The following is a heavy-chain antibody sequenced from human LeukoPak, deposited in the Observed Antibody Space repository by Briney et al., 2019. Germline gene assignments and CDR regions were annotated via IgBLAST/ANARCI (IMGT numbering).Heavy chain of an antibody. Sequence: PSETLSLTCTVSGDSITNSNFYWGWIRQSPGKGLEWIGSIFRSGSTNYNPSLKSRVTISVDTSKNQFYLRVRSVTAAETALYYCAGRGIVTGYFDFWGRGTLVTVSS. V-gene: IGHV4-39*01. CDR1: GDSITNSNFY. J-gene: IGHJ4*02. CDR2: IFRSGST. D-gene: IGHD3-9*01. CDR3: AGRGIVTGYFDF.